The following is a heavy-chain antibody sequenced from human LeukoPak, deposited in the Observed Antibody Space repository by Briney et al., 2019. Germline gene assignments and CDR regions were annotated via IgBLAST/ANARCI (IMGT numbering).Heavy chain of an antibody. J-gene: IGHJ5*02. V-gene: IGHV4-59*01. D-gene: IGHD1-26*01. CDR1: GGSISSNY. CDR2: IYYSGSI. Sequence: SETLSLTCTVSGGSISSNYWSWLRQPPGKGLEWVGYIYYSGSIHYNPSLKSRVTISVDTSQNQFSLKMSSVSAAHTLVYYGGRGGGSYFSLWFDHWGQGTLLTVSS. CDR3: GRGGGSYFSLWFDH.